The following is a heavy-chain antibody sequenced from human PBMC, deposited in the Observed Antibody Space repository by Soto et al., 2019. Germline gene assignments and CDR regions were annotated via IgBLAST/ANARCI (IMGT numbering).Heavy chain of an antibody. J-gene: IGHJ4*02. D-gene: IGHD3-22*01. CDR2: IYYSGST. CDR1: GGSISSGDYY. CDR3: ARGDDSSGYYHGTYFDY. Sequence: TLSLTCTVSGGSISSGDYYWSWIRQPPGKGLEWIGYIYYSGSTYYNPSLKSRVTISVDTSKNQFSLKLSSVTAADTAVYYCARGDDSSGYYHGTYFDYWGQGTLVTVSS. V-gene: IGHV4-30-4*01.